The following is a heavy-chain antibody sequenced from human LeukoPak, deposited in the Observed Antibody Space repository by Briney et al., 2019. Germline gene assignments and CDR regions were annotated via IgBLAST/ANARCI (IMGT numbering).Heavy chain of an antibody. CDR3: ARIYSYTSRHFDY. J-gene: IGHJ4*02. D-gene: IGHD5-18*01. CDR1: GGSISFSY. CDR2: IYYSEST. V-gene: IGHV4-39*01. Sequence: SETLSLTCTVSGGSISFSYWNWIRQPPGKGLEWIGTIYYSESTYYNPSLKSRVSVSVDTSKNQFSLKLSSVTAADTAVYYCARIYSYTSRHFDYWGQGTLVTVSS.